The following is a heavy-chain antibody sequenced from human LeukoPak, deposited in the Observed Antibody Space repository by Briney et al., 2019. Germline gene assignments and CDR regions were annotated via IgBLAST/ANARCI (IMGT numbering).Heavy chain of an antibody. CDR3: ASDGPHAFDI. Sequence: GGSLRLSCAASGFTFSSYAMHWVRQAPGKGLEWVAVISYDGSNKYYADSVKGRFTISRDNSKNTLYLQMNSLRAEDTAVYYCASDGPHAFDIWGQGTMVTVSS. V-gene: IGHV3-30-3*01. CDR1: GFTFSSYA. J-gene: IGHJ3*02. CDR2: ISYDGSNK.